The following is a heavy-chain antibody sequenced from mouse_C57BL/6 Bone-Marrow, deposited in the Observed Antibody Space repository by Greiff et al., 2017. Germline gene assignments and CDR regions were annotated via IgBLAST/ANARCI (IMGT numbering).Heavy chain of an antibody. CDR2: IYPGSGNT. D-gene: IGHD1-1*01. CDR3: ARSLTTVVATDYYAMDY. V-gene: IGHV1-76*01. J-gene: IGHJ4*01. Sequence: VQLQQSGAELVRPGASVKLSCKASGYTFTDYYINWVKQRPGQGLEWIARIYPGSGNTYYNEKFKGKATLTAEKSSSTAYMQLSSLTSEDSAVYFCARSLTTVVATDYYAMDYWGQGTSVTVSS. CDR1: GYTFTDYY.